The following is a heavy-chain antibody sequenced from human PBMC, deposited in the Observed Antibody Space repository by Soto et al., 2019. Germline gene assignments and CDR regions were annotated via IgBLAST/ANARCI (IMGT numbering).Heavy chain of an antibody. V-gene: IGHV1-8*01. CDR1: GYTFTSYD. D-gene: IGHD3-16*01. Sequence: QVQPVQSGAEVKKPGASVKVSCKASGYTFTSYDINWVRQATGQGLEWMGWMNPNSGNTGYAQKFQGRVTMTRNTSIRTAYMELSSLRSEDTAVYYCARDDDDYVWGSHYYYGMDVWGQGTTVTVSS. CDR3: ARDDDDYVWGSHYYYGMDV. J-gene: IGHJ6*02. CDR2: MNPNSGNT.